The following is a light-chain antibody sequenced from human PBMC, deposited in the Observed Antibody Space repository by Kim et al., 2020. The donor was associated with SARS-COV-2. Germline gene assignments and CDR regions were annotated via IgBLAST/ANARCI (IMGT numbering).Light chain of an antibody. J-gene: IGLJ2*01. Sequence: SITLSRTATSSDVGIYNFVSWYQQHPGKAPTLMIYDVSQRPSGVSDRFSGSKSGNTASLTISGLQAEDEGNYFCTSYAGSSTRVLFGGGTQLTVL. CDR3: TSYAGSSTRVL. V-gene: IGLV2-14*04. CDR1: SSDVGIYNF. CDR2: DVS.